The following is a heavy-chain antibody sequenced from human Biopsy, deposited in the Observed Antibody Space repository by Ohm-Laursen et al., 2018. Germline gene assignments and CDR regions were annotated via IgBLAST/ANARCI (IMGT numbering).Heavy chain of an antibody. CDR2: ISSTSNHI. CDR1: GFRLENYA. D-gene: IGHD3-10*02. V-gene: IGHV3-21*01. Sequence: SLRLSCSASGFRLENYAMHWVRQAPGKGLEWVASISSTSNHIHYVDSVWGRFTISRDNAENSLYLEMNSLRVEDTAVYYCAKDDYDRVSSGYYFDYWGQGTLVSVSS. J-gene: IGHJ4*02. CDR3: AKDDYDRVSSGYYFDY.